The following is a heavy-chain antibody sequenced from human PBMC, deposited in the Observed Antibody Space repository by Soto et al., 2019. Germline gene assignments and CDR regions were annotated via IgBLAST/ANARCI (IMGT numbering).Heavy chain of an antibody. V-gene: IGHV3-11*01. CDR3: ARPNWTSRGGVLNL. Sequence: QAQLVESGGDLVKPGGSLRLSCAASGFIFGDFYMTWIRQAPGKGLEWISYISKTSSTIYYEDFVKGRFSISRDNAKNSLSLQMNSLRAEDPAVYYCARPNWTSRGGVLNLWGRGTLVIVSS. CDR1: GFIFGDFY. D-gene: IGHD3-16*01. J-gene: IGHJ1*01. CDR2: ISKTSSTI.